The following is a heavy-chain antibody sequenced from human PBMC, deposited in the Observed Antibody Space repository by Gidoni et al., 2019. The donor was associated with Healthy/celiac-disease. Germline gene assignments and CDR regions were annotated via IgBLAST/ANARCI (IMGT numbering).Heavy chain of an antibody. CDR1: GGSISSCSYY. V-gene: IGHV4-39*01. Sequence: QLQLQESGPGLVKPSETLSLTCTVSGGSISSCSYYWGWIRQPPGKGLEWIGSIYYSGSTYYNPSLKSRVTISVDTSKNQFSLKLSSVTAADTAVYYCARRGWEPTDPSDAFDIWGQGTMVTVSS. CDR2: IYYSGST. CDR3: ARRGWEPTDPSDAFDI. J-gene: IGHJ3*02. D-gene: IGHD1-26*01.